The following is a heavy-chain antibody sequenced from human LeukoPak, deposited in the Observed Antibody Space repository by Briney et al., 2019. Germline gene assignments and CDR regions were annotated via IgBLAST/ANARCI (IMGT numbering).Heavy chain of an antibody. Sequence: GGSLRLSCAASGFTFSSYSMNWVRQAPGKGLEWVSSISSSSSYIYYTDSVKGRFTISRDNAKNSLYLQMNSLRAEDTAVYYCARTRRSGIFDYWGQGTLVTVSS. J-gene: IGHJ4*02. V-gene: IGHV3-21*01. CDR1: GFTFSSYS. CDR3: ARTRRSGIFDY. CDR2: ISSSSSYI. D-gene: IGHD2-15*01.